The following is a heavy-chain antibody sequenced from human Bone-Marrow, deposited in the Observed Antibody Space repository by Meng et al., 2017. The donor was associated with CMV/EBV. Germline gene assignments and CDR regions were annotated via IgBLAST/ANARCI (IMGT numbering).Heavy chain of an antibody. CDR2: FDPEDGET. D-gene: IGHD2-2*01. CDR3: ATALVVPAAIHFDY. Sequence: ASVKVSCKVSGYTLTELSMHWVRQAPGKGLEWMGGFDPEDGETIYAQKFQGRVTMTEDTSTDTAYMELSSLRSEDTAVYYCATALVVPAAIHFDYWGPGTLVTVSS. V-gene: IGHV1-24*01. J-gene: IGHJ4*02. CDR1: GYTLTELS.